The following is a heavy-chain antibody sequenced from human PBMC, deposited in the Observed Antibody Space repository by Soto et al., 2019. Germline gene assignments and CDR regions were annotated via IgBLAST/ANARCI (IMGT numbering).Heavy chain of an antibody. V-gene: IGHV3-13*01. CDR3: ARAAYYYDSSGYYRSEAFDI. CDR1: GFTFSSYD. CDR2: IGTAGDT. Sequence: SLRLSCAASGFTFSSYDMHWVRQATGKGLEWGSAIGTAGDTYYPGSVKGRFTISRENAKNSLYLQMNSLRAGDTAVYYCARAAYYYDSSGYYRSEAFDIWGQGTMVTVSS. D-gene: IGHD3-22*01. J-gene: IGHJ3*02.